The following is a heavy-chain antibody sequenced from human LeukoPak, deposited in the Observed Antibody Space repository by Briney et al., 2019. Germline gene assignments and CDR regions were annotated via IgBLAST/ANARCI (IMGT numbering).Heavy chain of an antibody. D-gene: IGHD3-22*01. V-gene: IGHV4-39*07. CDR2: IYTSGST. J-gene: IGHJ3*02. Sequence: SETLSLTCTVSGGSISSSSYYWGWIRQPPGKGLEWIGRIYTSGSTNYNPSLKSRVTMSVDTSKNQFSLKLSSVTAADTAVYYCARDYYYDSSGSSGFVYAFDIWGQGTMVTVSS. CDR3: ARDYYYDSSGSSGFVYAFDI. CDR1: GGSISSSSYY.